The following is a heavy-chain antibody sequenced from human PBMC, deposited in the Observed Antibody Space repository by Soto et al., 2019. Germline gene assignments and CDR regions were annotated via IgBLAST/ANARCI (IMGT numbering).Heavy chain of an antibody. Sequence: QVQLVESGGGLVKPGGSLRLSCAASGFTFSDYYMSWIRQAPGKGLEWVSYISSSRIYTNYADSVKGRFTISRDNAKNSLYLQMNSLRAEDTAVYYCARDADILTGSDAFDIWGQGTMVTVSS. CDR3: ARDADILTGSDAFDI. CDR1: GFTFSDYY. CDR2: ISSSRIYT. J-gene: IGHJ3*02. V-gene: IGHV3-11*05. D-gene: IGHD3-9*01.